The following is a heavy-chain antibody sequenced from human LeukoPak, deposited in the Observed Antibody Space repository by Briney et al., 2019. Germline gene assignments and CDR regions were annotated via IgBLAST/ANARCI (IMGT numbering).Heavy chain of an antibody. CDR2: ISGSGRGGRT. V-gene: IGHV3-23*01. J-gene: IGHJ5*02. D-gene: IGHD6-13*01. CDR3: AKSIAAVGNA. CDR1: GFTFSSYS. Sequence: PGGSLGLSCAASGFTFSSYSMNWVRQAPGKGLEWVSNISGSGRGGRTYYTESVKGRFTISRDNSKNTLYLQMTSLRAEDTAVYYCAKSIAAVGNAWGQGTLVTVSS.